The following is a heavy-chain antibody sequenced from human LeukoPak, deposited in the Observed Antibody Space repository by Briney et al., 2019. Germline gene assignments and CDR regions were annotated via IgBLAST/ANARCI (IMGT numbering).Heavy chain of an antibody. D-gene: IGHD2-8*02. Sequence: ASVKVSCKASGYTFTSYDINWVRQATGQGLEWMGGIIPIFGTANYAQKFQGRVTITADKSTSTAYMELSSLKSEDTAVYYCALGTGGTDAFDIWGQGTMVTVSS. J-gene: IGHJ3*02. CDR2: IIPIFGTA. V-gene: IGHV1-69*06. CDR1: GYTFTSYD. CDR3: ALGTGGTDAFDI.